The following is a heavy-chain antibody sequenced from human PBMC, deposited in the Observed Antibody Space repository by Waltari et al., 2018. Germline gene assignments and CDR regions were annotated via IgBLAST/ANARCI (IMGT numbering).Heavy chain of an antibody. V-gene: IGHV3-74*03. Sequence: EVQLVESGGALVQPGGSLRLSCATSGFTFSTYWMHWVRQAPGKGLMWVAHIESDEGRTTYAESVKGRFTISRDNAKNTVYLQMNSLRDEDTAVYYCVRDEPGDGLDYWGQGTLVTVSS. J-gene: IGHJ4*02. CDR1: GFTFSTYW. D-gene: IGHD7-27*01. CDR2: IESDEGRT. CDR3: VRDEPGDGLDY.